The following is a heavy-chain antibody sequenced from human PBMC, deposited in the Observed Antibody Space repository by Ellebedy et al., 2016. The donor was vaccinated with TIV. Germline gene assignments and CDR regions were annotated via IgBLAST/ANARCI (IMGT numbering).Heavy chain of an antibody. CDR3: AIALRPHHGGYCSSTSCHFPPDYYGMDV. D-gene: IGHD2-2*01. J-gene: IGHJ6*02. Sequence: SVKVSCXASGGTFSSYAISWVRQAPGQGLEWMGGIIPIFGTANYAQKFQGRVTITADESTSTAYMELSSLRSEDTAVYYCAIALRPHHGGYCSSTSCHFPPDYYGMDVWGQGTTVTVSS. CDR2: IIPIFGTA. V-gene: IGHV1-69*13. CDR1: GGTFSSYA.